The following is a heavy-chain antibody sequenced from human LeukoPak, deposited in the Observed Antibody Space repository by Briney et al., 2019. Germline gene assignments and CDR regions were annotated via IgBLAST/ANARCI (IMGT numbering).Heavy chain of an antibody. CDR2: INHSGST. CDR3: AGSSSWYVGDY. D-gene: IGHD6-13*01. Sequence: SETLSLTCAVYGGSFSGHYWSWIRQPPGKGLEWIGEINHSGSTNYNPSLKSRVTISVDTSKNQFSLKLSSVTAADTAVYYCAGSSSWYVGDYWGQGTLVTVSS. V-gene: IGHV4-34*01. J-gene: IGHJ4*02. CDR1: GGSFSGHY.